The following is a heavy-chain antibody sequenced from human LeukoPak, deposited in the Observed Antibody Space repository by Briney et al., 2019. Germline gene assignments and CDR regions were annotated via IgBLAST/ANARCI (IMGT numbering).Heavy chain of an antibody. J-gene: IGHJ3*02. CDR3: ATPNNIDAFDI. CDR1: GYTFTSYD. Sequence: ASVKVSCKASGYTFTSYDINWVRQATGQGLEWMGWMNTNSGNTGYAQKFQGRVTMTRNTSTSTAYMELSSLRSEDTAVYYCATPNNIDAFDIWGQGTMVTVSS. D-gene: IGHD1-14*01. V-gene: IGHV1-8*01. CDR2: MNTNSGNT.